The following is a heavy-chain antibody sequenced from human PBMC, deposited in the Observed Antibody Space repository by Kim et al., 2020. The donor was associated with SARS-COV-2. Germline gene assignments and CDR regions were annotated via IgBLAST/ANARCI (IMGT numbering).Heavy chain of an antibody. CDR3: VRDTGIAVAGMDYYYYY. V-gene: IGHV3-7*03. CDR1: GFTFSSSW. J-gene: IGHJ6*03. Sequence: GGSLRLSCAASGFTFSSSWMHWVCQAPEKGLEWVADIKCDGSEKYYVDSVKGRLTISRDNAKNSLYLQVNSLRAEDMTVYYCVRDTGIAVAGMDYYYYY. D-gene: IGHD6-19*01. CDR2: IKCDGSEK.